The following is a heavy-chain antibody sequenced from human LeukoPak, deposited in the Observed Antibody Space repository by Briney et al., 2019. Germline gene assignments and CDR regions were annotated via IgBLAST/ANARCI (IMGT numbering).Heavy chain of an antibody. CDR1: GFTFSSYA. V-gene: IGHV3-23*01. CDR3: AKDLPLGYWPRTPLVLNYFDP. CDR2: ISGSGGST. J-gene: IGHJ5*02. Sequence: GGSLRLSCAASGFTFSSYAMSWVRQAPGKGLEWVSAISGSGGSTYYADSVKGRFTISKDNSKNTLYLQMNSLRAEDTAVYYCAKDLPLGYWPRTPLVLNYFDPWGQGTLVTVSS. D-gene: IGHD2-15*01.